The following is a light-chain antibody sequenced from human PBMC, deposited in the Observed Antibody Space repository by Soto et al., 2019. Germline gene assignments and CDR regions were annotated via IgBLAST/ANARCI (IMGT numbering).Light chain of an antibody. J-gene: IGKJ1*01. CDR3: QNYCSAPKT. CDR2: AAS. V-gene: IGKV1-27*01. Sequence: DIQMTQSPSSLSASVGDRATITCRASQGISSYLAWYQQKPGKVPKVLIYAASTLDSRVTSRFSGSGSGTEFTLTITNVQPEDVSTYYCQNYCSAPKTFGEGTKVEIK. CDR1: QGISSY.